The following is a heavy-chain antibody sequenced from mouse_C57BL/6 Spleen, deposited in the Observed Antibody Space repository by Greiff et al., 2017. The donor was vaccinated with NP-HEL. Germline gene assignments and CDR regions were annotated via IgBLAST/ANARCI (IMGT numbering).Heavy chain of an antibody. CDR2: INPYNGGT. D-gene: IGHD2-4*01. J-gene: IGHJ3*01. Sequence: EVQLQQSGPVLVKPGASVKMSCKASGYTFTDYYMNWVKQSHGKSLEWIGVINPYNGGTSYNQKFKGKATLTVDKSSSTAYMELNSLTSEDSAVYYCATRDDYARFAYWGQGTLVTVSA. CDR3: ATRDDYARFAY. CDR1: GYTFTDYY. V-gene: IGHV1-19*01.